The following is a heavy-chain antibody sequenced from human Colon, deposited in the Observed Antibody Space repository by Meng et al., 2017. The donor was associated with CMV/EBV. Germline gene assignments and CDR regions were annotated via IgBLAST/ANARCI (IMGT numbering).Heavy chain of an antibody. D-gene: IGHD3-10*01. CDR2: VYYSGNT. J-gene: IGHJ5*02. CDR1: GGSVNSGSYY. V-gene: IGHV4-61*01. Sequence: GSLRLSCTVSGGSVNSGSYYWSWIRQPPGKGLEWIGYVYYSGNTNYNPSLKSRVTISLDTSKNQFSLKLSSVTAADTAVYYCARLYYGSGSRNWFDPWGQGTLVTVSS. CDR3: ARLYYGSGSRNWFDP.